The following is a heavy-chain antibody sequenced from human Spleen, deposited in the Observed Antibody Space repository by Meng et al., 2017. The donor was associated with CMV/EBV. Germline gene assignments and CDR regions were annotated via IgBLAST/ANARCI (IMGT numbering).Heavy chain of an antibody. J-gene: IGHJ5*02. CDR2: IYNSGST. D-gene: IGHD6-13*01. CDR3: ARAGQQLVIGDGNWFDP. V-gene: IGHV4-39*02. Sequence: SETLSLTCTVSGGSISSSGFYWGWIRQSPGKGLEWIGSIYNSGSTYNNPSLKSRVTISVDTSKNQLSLKLRSVTAADTAVYYCARAGQQLVIGDGNWFDPWGQGTLVTVSS. CDR1: GGSISSSGFY.